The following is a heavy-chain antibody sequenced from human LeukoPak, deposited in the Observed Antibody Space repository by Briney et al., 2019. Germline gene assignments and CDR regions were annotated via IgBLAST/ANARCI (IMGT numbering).Heavy chain of an antibody. CDR2: INHSGST. J-gene: IGHJ4*02. Sequence: PSETLSLTCAVYGGSFSGYYWSWIRQPPGKGLEWIGEINHSGSTNYNPSLTSRVTISVDTAKNQFSLKLSSVTAADTAVYYCARRRTWHYYGSGGFDYWGQGTLVTVSS. D-gene: IGHD3-10*01. V-gene: IGHV4-34*01. CDR3: ARRRTWHYYGSGGFDY. CDR1: GGSFSGYY.